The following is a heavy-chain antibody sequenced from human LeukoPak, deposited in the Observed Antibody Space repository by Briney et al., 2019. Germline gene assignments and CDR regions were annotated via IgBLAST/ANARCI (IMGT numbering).Heavy chain of an antibody. J-gene: IGHJ4*02. CDR3: ARDRGYKGYSSSWYATYYFDY. CDR1: GYTFTGYY. D-gene: IGHD6-13*01. Sequence: ASVKVSCKASGYTFTGYYRHWVRQAPGQGLEWMGWINPNSGGTNYAQKFQGRITMTRDTSIGTAYMELTRLSSDDTAVYYCARDRGYKGYSSSWYATYYFDYWGQGTLVTVSS. V-gene: IGHV1-2*02. CDR2: INPNSGGT.